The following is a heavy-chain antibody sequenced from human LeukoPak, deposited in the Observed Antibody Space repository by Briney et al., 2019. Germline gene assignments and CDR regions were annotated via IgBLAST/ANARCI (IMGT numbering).Heavy chain of an antibody. CDR2: IRAHNGDT. V-gene: IGHV1-18*01. J-gene: IGHJ4*02. CDR1: GYTFTSYA. Sequence: ASVKVSCKASGYTFTSYAISWVRQAPGQGLEWMGWIRAHNGDTNHAQQLQGRVTMTTDTSTRAAYMELRSLRSEDTAVYYCARGEFICTINTCYASALDSWGQGTLVTVSS. D-gene: IGHD2-2*01. CDR3: ARGEFICTINTCYASALDS.